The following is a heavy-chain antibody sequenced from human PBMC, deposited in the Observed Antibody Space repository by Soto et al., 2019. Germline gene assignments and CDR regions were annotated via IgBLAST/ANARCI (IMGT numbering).Heavy chain of an antibody. V-gene: IGHV1-2*02. D-gene: IGHD3-10*01. Sequence: ASVKVSCKTSGYTFTAYYMHWLRQSPGHGLEWLGWTSPRTGGAKYSHKFQGRVSMTRNTSITTAYMELTGLSTDDTAVYYCARSSGSYSKWFDSWGQGTLVTVSS. J-gene: IGHJ5*01. CDR3: ARSSGSYSKWFDS. CDR2: TSPRTGGA. CDR1: GYTFTAYY.